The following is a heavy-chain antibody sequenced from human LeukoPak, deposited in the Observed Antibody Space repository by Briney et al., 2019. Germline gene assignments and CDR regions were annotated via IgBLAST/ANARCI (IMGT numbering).Heavy chain of an antibody. Sequence: SETLSLTCTVSGGSISSYYWSWIRQPAGKGLEWIGRIYTSGSTNYNPSLKNRVTMSVDTSKNQFSLKLSSVTAADTAVYYCARGESIAAAGYYYYYYMDVWGKGTTVTVSS. CDR3: ARGESIAAAGYYYYYYMDV. CDR2: IYTSGST. CDR1: GGSISSYY. J-gene: IGHJ6*03. V-gene: IGHV4-4*07. D-gene: IGHD6-13*01.